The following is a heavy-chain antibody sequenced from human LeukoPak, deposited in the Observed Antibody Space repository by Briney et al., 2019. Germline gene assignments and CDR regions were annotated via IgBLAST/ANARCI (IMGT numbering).Heavy chain of an antibody. D-gene: IGHD3-22*01. CDR2: ISGSGGGT. CDR3: AKDELGITMIYFDY. CDR1: GFTFSSYA. Sequence: GGSLRLSCAASGFTFSSYAMSWVRQAPGKGLEWVSAISGSGGGTYYADPVKGRFTISRDNSKNTLYLQMNSLRAEDTAVYYCAKDELGITMIYFDYWGQGTLVTVSS. J-gene: IGHJ4*02. V-gene: IGHV3-23*01.